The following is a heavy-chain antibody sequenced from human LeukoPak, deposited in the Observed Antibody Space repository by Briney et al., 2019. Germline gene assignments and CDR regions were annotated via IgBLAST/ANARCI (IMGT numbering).Heavy chain of an antibody. Sequence: ASVKVSCKASGYTFTSYGISWVRQAPGQGLEWMGWITAYNGNTNYAHKLQGRVTMTTDTSTSTAYMELRSLRSDDTAVYYCARESGNDRKLDYWGQGTLVTVSS. CDR2: ITAYNGNT. J-gene: IGHJ4*02. CDR3: ARESGNDRKLDY. CDR1: GYTFTSYG. D-gene: IGHD5-12*01. V-gene: IGHV1-18*01.